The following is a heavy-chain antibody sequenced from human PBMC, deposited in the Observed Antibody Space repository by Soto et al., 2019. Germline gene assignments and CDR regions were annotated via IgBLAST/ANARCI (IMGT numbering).Heavy chain of an antibody. Sequence: QVQLQQWGAGLLKPSETLSLTCAVYGGSFSGYYWSWIRQPPGKGLEWIGKINHSGSTNYNPSLKSRVTISVDTSKNQFSLKLSSVTAADTAVYYCARVAPSSGLSPGIDYWGQGTLVTVSS. CDR1: GGSFSGYY. J-gene: IGHJ4*02. CDR2: INHSGST. CDR3: ARVAPSSGLSPGIDY. V-gene: IGHV4-34*01. D-gene: IGHD6-19*01.